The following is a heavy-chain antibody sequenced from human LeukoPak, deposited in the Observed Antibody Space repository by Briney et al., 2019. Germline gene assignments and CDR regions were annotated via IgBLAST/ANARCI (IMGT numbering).Heavy chain of an antibody. CDR3: ASTSPSSGWLLWFGVYYYYGMDV. CDR2: INPNSGGT. Sequence: ASVKVSCKASGYTFTGYYMHWVRQAPGQGLEWMGWINPNSGGTNYAQKFQGRVTMTRDTSISTAYMELSRLRSDDTAVYYCASTSPSSGWLLWFGVYYYYGMDVWGQGTTVTVSS. V-gene: IGHV1-2*02. J-gene: IGHJ6*02. CDR1: GYTFTGYY. D-gene: IGHD3-10*01.